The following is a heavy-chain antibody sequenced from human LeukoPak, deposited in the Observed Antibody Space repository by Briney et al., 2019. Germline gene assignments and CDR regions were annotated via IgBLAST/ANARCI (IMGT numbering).Heavy chain of an antibody. J-gene: IGHJ4*02. CDR3: ATRGRLRLGELSLYHY. CDR1: GYTFTSYG. Sequence: ASVTVSCKASGYTFTSYGISWVRQAPGQGREGMGWVSAYNGNTNYAQKLQGRVTMTTDTSTSTAYMELRSLRSDDTAVYYCATRGRLRLGELSLYHYWGQGTLVTVSS. CDR2: VSAYNGNT. V-gene: IGHV1-18*01. D-gene: IGHD3-16*02.